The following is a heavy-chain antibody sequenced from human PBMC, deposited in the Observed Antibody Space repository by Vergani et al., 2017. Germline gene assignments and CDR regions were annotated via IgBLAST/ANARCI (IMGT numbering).Heavy chain of an antibody. Sequence: EVQLVESGGGLVQPGRSLRLSCAASGFTFDDYAMHWVRQAPGKGLEWVSGISWNSGSIGYADSVKGRFTISRDNAKNSLYLQMNSLRAEDTALYYCAKAGYCSSTSCYTEWYFDLWGRGTLVTVPS. J-gene: IGHJ2*01. CDR3: AKAGYCSSTSCYTEWYFDL. CDR1: GFTFDDYA. V-gene: IGHV3-9*01. D-gene: IGHD2-2*02. CDR2: ISWNSGSI.